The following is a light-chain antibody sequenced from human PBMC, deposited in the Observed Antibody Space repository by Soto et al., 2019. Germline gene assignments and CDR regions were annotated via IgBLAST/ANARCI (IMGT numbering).Light chain of an antibody. Sequence: DIQMTQSPPSLSASVGDRVTITCRASEDINNFLTWFQQRPGEVPTRLMFAASTPHRGVPSRFRGSGSGTEFTLTITSLQPEDFATYFCLQHWRDPWTFGQGTKVDIK. CDR3: LQHWRDPWT. CDR2: AAS. CDR1: EDINNF. V-gene: IGKV1-17*03. J-gene: IGKJ1*01.